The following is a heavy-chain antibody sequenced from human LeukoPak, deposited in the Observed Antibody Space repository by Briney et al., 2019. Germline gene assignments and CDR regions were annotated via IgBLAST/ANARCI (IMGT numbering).Heavy chain of an antibody. CDR1: GYXFTTYW. CDR3: ARHADSSGWYFDY. J-gene: IGHJ4*02. Sequence: GESLKISCNGSGYXFTTYWICWVRQMPGKGLEWMGIIYPGDSDTRYSPSFQGQVTISADKSISTAYLQWSSLKASDTAMYYCARHADSSGWYFDYWGQGTLVTVSS. V-gene: IGHV5-51*01. CDR2: IYPGDSDT. D-gene: IGHD6-19*01.